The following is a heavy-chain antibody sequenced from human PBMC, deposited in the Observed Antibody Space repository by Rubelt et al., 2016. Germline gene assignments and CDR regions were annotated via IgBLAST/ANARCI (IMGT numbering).Heavy chain of an antibody. CDR3: AKEVEVLSVPPNPRWIYIDY. Sequence: LVQPGESLRLSCEGSGFTFSSYSMDWVRQVPGKGLEWISYISGGMETIYYADSVRGRLTISRANSKNTLYLQMNSLIAEDTAVYFCAKEVEVLSVPPNPRWIYIDYWGQGTLVTVSS. V-gene: IGHV3-48*01. D-gene: IGHD4/OR15-4a*01. CDR1: GFTFSSYS. CDR2: ISGGMETI. J-gene: IGHJ4*02.